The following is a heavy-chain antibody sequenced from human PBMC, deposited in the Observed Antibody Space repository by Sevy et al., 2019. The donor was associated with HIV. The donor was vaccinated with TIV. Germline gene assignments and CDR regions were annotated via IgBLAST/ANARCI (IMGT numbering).Heavy chain of an antibody. CDR3: ARDKGESSSSFLGELSY. V-gene: IGHV3-30*04. Sequence: SLRLSCAASGFTFSRYAMNWVRQAPGKGLEWVAVISSDGRNKYYADSVKARFTISRDNSKNTLYLQMNSLRSEDTALYYCARDKGESSSSFLGELSYWGQGTLVTVSS. D-gene: IGHD3-16*02. J-gene: IGHJ4*02. CDR1: GFTFSRYA. CDR2: ISSDGRNK.